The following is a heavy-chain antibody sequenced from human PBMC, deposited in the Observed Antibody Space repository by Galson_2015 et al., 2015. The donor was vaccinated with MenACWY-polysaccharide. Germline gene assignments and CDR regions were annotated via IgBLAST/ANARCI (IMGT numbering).Heavy chain of an antibody. CDR1: GFTVNTYN. V-gene: IGHV3-21*01. D-gene: IGHD7-27*01. CDR2: ILARTSDR. J-gene: IGHJ2*01. Sequence: SLRLSCAASGFTVNTYNMNWVRRAPGKGLEWVSSILARTSDRQYADSVKGRFTIFRDIAKNSLYLQMHSLRVEDTAVYHCARDVNWGRFGTHRDNLYFDLWGRGALVTVSS. CDR3: ARDVNWGRFGTHRDNLYFDL.